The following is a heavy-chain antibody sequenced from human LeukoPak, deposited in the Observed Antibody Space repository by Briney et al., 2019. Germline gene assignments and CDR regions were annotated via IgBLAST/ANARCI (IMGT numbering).Heavy chain of an antibody. CDR1: GFTFSSYW. J-gene: IGHJ4*02. CDR3: ARGDIVVVPAAIVDY. V-gene: IGHV3-74*01. D-gene: IGHD2-2*02. CDR2: INSDGSST. Sequence: GGSLRLSYAASGFTFSSYWMHWVRQAPGKGLVWVSRINSDGSSTSYADSVKGRFTISRDNAKNTLYLQMNSLRAEDTAVYYCARGDIVVVPAAIVDYWGQGTLVTVSS.